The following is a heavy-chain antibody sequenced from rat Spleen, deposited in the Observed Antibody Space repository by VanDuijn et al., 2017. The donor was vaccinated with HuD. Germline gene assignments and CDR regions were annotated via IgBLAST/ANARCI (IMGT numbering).Heavy chain of an antibody. J-gene: IGHJ3*01. CDR2: ISPGGGRT. CDR3: ARPGPGYPFAY. Sequence: EVQLVESGGGLVQPGRSLKLSCAASGFNFSNFYMAWVRQVPTKGLEWVANISPGGGRTYYRDSVKGRFTMSRDNAKSTLYLQMDSLKSEDTATYYCARPGPGYPFAYWGRGTLVTVSS. V-gene: IGHV5-25*01. CDR1: GFNFSNFY. D-gene: IGHD1-4*01.